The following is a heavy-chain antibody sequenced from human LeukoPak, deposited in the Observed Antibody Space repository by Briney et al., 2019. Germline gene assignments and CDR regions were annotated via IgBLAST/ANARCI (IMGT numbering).Heavy chain of an antibody. J-gene: IGHJ4*02. Sequence: GGSLRLSCAASRFTFNSYWMSWVRHAPGKGREWVANIKQDEREKYYVDSVEDRFTIPRDNPKNSLYLQMNSRRAGDTAVYYCARTRTIFGVVIPFDYWVQGTLVTVPS. CDR1: RFTFNSYW. V-gene: IGHV3-7*01. CDR3: ARTRTIFGVVIPFDY. D-gene: IGHD3-3*01. CDR2: IKQDEREK.